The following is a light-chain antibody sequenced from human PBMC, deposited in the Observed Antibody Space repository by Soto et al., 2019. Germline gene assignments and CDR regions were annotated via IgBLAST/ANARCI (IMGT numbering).Light chain of an antibody. CDR3: QQYGSSSWT. Sequence: EIVLTQSPGTLSLSPGERATLSCRASQIISSSYLAWYRQTPGQSPRLLIYGASSRASGIPDRFSGSGSGTDFTLTISRLEPEDFAVYYCQQYGSSSWTFGQGTKVDIK. CDR2: GAS. CDR1: QIISSSY. V-gene: IGKV3-20*01. J-gene: IGKJ1*01.